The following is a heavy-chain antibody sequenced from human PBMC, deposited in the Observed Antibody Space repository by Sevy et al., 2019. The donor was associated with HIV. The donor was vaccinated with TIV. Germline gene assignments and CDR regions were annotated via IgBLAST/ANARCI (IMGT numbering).Heavy chain of an antibody. D-gene: IGHD4-17*01. J-gene: IGHJ4*02. V-gene: IGHV4-59*01. CDR1: GGSISSYY. CDR3: ARDGTTVTTYFEWMFVD. CDR2: IYYSGSN. Sequence: SETLSLTCTVSGGSISSYYWSWIRQPPGKGLEWIGYIYYSGSNNYNPSLKSRVTISVDTSKNQFSLKLSSVTAADTAVYYCARDGTTVTTYFEWMFVDWGQGTLVTVSS.